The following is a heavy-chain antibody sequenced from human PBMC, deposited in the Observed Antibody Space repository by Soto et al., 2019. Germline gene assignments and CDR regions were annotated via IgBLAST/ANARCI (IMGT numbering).Heavy chain of an antibody. CDR2: IYYSGST. Sequence: QVQLQESGPGLVKPSQTLSLTCTVSGGSISSGGYYWSWIRQHPGKGLEWIGYIYYSGSTYYNPSLKSRVTLSVDTSKNQFSLKLSSVTAADTAVYYCARVYYDILTGYYYFDYWGQGTLVTVSS. CDR1: GGSISSGGYY. V-gene: IGHV4-31*03. J-gene: IGHJ4*02. CDR3: ARVYYDILTGYYYFDY. D-gene: IGHD3-9*01.